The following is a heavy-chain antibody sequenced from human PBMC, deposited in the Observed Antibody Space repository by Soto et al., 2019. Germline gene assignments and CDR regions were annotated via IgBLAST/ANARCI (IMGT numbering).Heavy chain of an antibody. CDR1: GFTFSDSY. J-gene: IGHJ4*02. CDR3: ARGRGSAWSFDY. CDR2: ISNTGSTT. V-gene: IGHV3-11*01. D-gene: IGHD6-19*01. Sequence: VQVVESGGGLVKPGGSLRLSCAASGFTFSDSYMSWIRQAPGKGLEWVSYISNTGSTTNYADSVKGRFTISRDNTKNSLYLQMDSLRAEDTAVYYCARGRGSAWSFDYWGQGTLVTVSS.